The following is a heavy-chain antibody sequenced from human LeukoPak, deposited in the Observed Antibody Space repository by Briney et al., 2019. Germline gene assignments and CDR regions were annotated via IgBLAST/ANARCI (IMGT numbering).Heavy chain of an antibody. J-gene: IGHJ4*02. CDR2: ISDRGSYI. Sequence: GGSLRLSCTASGFTFNTYSMNWVRQAPGKGLEWVASISDRGSYIYYTDSVKGRFTITRDNAKNSLYLQMNSLRADDTAVYYCANHLACGSTSCPSFDDWGQGTLVTVSS. D-gene: IGHD2-2*01. CDR3: ANHLACGSTSCPSFDD. V-gene: IGHV3-21*01. CDR1: GFTFNTYS.